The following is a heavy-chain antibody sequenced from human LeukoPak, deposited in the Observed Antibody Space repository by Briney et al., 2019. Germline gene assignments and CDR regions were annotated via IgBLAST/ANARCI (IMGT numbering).Heavy chain of an antibody. CDR1: GFTFSSYG. J-gene: IGHJ4*02. Sequence: GGSLRLSCAASGFTFSSYGMHWVRQAPGKGLEWVAFIRYDRRNQYYADSVKGRFTISRDNSKNTLYLQMNSLRAEDTAVYYCANGIVGATMGYWGQGTLVTVSS. V-gene: IGHV3-30*02. CDR2: IRYDRRNQ. D-gene: IGHD1-26*01. CDR3: ANGIVGATMGY.